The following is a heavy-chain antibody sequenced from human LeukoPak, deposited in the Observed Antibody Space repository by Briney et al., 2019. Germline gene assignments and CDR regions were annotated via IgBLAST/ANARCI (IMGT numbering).Heavy chain of an antibody. D-gene: IGHD2-2*02. J-gene: IGHJ3*02. Sequence: ASVKVSCKASGYTFTGYYMHWVRQAPGQGLEWMGRINPNSGGTNYAQKFQGRVTMTRDTSISTAYMELSRLRSDDTAVYYCASPYCSSTSCYSQAAFDIWGQGTMVTVPS. V-gene: IGHV1-2*06. CDR3: ASPYCSSTSCYSQAAFDI. CDR2: INPNSGGT. CDR1: GYTFTGYY.